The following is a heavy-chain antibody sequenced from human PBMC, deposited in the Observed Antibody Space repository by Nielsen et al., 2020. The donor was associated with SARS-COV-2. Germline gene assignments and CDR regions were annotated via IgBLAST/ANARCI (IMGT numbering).Heavy chain of an antibody. V-gene: IGHV3-23*01. Sequence: GESLKISCAASGFTFATYTVSWVRQAPGRGLEWVSGIIGDGTTHYADSVKGRFIVSRDNSKNTVYLQMNSLRAEDTAVYYCAKDLEMATIQDYWGQGTLVTVSS. D-gene: IGHD5-24*01. CDR2: IIGDGTT. CDR3: AKDLEMATIQDY. CDR1: GFTFATYT. J-gene: IGHJ4*02.